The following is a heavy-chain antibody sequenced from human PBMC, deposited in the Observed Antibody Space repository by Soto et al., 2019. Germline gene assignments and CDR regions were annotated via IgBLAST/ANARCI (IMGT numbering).Heavy chain of an antibody. J-gene: IGHJ6*03. D-gene: IGHD3-10*01. CDR3: AREFMGVRWYMDV. CDR2: ISSSSSYI. V-gene: IGHV3-21*01. CDR1: GFTFSSYS. Sequence: EVQLVESGGGLVKPGGSLRLSCAASGFTFSSYSMNWVRQAPGKGLEWVSSISSSSSYIYYADSVKGRFTISRDNAKNSLYLQMNSLRAEDTAVYYCAREFMGVRWYMDVWGKGTTVTVSS.